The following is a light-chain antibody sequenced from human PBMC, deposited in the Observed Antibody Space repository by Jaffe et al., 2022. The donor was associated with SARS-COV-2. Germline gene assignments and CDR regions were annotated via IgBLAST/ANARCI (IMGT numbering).Light chain of an antibody. V-gene: IGKV1-39*01. CDR2: AAS. CDR1: QSIIIS. CDR3: QQSYSKPWT. J-gene: IGKJ1*01. Sequence: DIQMTQSPSSLSASVGDRVTITCRTSQSIIISLNWYQQKPGKAPNLLIYAASSLRTGVPSRFSGSGSGTDFTLTISSLQPEDFATYYCQQSYSKPWTFGQGTKVEIK.